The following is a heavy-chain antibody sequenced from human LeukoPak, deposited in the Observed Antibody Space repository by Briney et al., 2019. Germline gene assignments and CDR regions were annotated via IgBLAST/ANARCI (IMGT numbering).Heavy chain of an antibody. CDR2: ISGSGGST. D-gene: IGHD1-1*01. CDR3: AKELIIQPTGTVAFDI. CDR1: GFTFSRYA. J-gene: IGHJ3*02. Sequence: PGGSLRLSCAASGFTFSRYAMSWVRQAPGKGLEWVSAISGSGGSTYYADSVKGRFTISRGNSKNTLYLQMNSLRAEDTAVYFCAKELIIQPTGTVAFDIWGQGTMVTISS. V-gene: IGHV3-23*01.